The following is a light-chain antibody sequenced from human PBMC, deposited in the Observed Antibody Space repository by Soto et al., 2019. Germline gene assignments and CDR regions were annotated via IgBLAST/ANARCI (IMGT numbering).Light chain of an antibody. Sequence: QSALTQPAFVSGSPGQSLTISCTGTNSDVGGYDYVSWYQQHPGKAPKLLIYDVTKRPSGVSNRFSGSKSGNTASLTISGLLTEDEADYSCSSFTGSTTWVFGGGTKLTVL. CDR3: SSFTGSTTWV. J-gene: IGLJ3*02. V-gene: IGLV2-14*03. CDR1: NSDVGGYDY. CDR2: DVT.